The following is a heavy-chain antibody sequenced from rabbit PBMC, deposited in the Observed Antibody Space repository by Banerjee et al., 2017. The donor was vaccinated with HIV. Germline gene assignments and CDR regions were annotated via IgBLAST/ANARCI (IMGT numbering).Heavy chain of an antibody. D-gene: IGHD8-1*01. CDR2: IYAGSSGST. V-gene: IGHV1S45*01. CDR3: ARDRASGGSTYDL. Sequence: QEQLVESGGDLVKPEGSLTLTCTASGFSFSSSYWICWVRQAPGKGLEWIACIYAGSSGSTYYASWAKGRFTISKTSSTTVTMEMTSLTAADTATYFCARDRASGGSTYDLWGPGTLVTVS. CDR1: GFSFSSSYW. J-gene: IGHJ4*01.